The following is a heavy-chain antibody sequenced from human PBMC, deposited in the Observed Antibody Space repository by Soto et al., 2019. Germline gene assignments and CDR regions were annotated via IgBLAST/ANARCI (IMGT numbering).Heavy chain of an antibody. CDR1: GFTFSSYA. CDR2: ISYDGSNK. J-gene: IGHJ4*02. Sequence: QVQLVESGGGVAQPGRSLRLSCAASGFTFSSYAMHWVRQAPGKGLEWVAVISYDGSNKYYADSVKGRFTISRDNSKNTLYLQMNSLRAEDTAVYYCARGNDYVWGSYRPFDYWGQGTLVTVSS. V-gene: IGHV3-30-3*01. D-gene: IGHD3-16*02. CDR3: ARGNDYVWGSYRPFDY.